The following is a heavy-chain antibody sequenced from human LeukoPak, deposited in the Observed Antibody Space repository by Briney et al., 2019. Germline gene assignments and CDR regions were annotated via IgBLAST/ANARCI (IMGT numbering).Heavy chain of an antibody. CDR1: GYTFTSYY. Sequence: GASVKVSCKASGYTFTSYYMHWVRQAPGQGLEWMGWINPNSGGTNYAQKFQGRVTMTRDTSISTAYMELSRLRSDDTAVYYCARDPGPTPYMDVWGKGTTVTISS. V-gene: IGHV1-2*02. J-gene: IGHJ6*03. CDR3: ARDPGPTPYMDV. CDR2: INPNSGGT.